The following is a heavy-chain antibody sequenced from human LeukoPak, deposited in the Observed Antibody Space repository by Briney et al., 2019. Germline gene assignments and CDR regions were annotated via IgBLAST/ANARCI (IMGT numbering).Heavy chain of an antibody. CDR1: GGSINDRDW. CDR2: IQSSGRT. V-gene: IGHV4-4*02. CDR3: ARARTRVGHWSEIDY. J-gene: IGHJ4*02. Sequence: PSETLSLTCDVSGGSINDRDWWTWVRQPPGKGLEWLGEIQSSGRTNYNPSLKSRVTFSINKSQNQVFLNLGSVTAADTAVYYCARARTRVGHWSEIDYWGQGTLVTVSS. D-gene: IGHD2-8*02.